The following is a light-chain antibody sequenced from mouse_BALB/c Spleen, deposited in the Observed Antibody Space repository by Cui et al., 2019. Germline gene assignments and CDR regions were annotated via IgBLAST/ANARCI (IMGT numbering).Light chain of an antibody. CDR1: SDIVDD. J-gene: IGKJ4*01. CDR2: EGN. V-gene: IGKV17-121*01. Sequence: ETTVTQSPASMSMAIGVKTTIRCMTSSDIVDDMNWYQRKPGEPPKLLIAEGNTLRPGVPSRFSSSGYGTDFVFTIENMLSEDVADYYCLQSDNLPFTFGSGTKLEIK. CDR3: LQSDNLPFT.